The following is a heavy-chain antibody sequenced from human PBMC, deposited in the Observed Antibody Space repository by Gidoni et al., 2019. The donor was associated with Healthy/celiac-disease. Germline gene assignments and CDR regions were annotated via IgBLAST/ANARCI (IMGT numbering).Heavy chain of an antibody. D-gene: IGHD3-3*01. V-gene: IGHV1-46*01. J-gene: IGHJ6*02. CDR2: INPSGGST. CDR3: ARAHQSYDFWSGSYYYYGMDV. CDR1: GYTFTRYY. Sequence: QVQLVQSGAEVKKPGASVKVSCKASGYTFTRYYMHWVRQAPGQGLEWMGIINPSGGSTSYAQKFQGRVTMTRDTSTSTVYMELSSLRSEDTAVYYCARAHQSYDFWSGSYYYYGMDVWGQGTTVTVSS.